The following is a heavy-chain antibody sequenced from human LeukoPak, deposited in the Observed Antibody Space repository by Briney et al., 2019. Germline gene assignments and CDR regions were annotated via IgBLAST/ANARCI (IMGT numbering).Heavy chain of an antibody. CDR2: IYYSGST. D-gene: IGHD5-12*01. V-gene: IGHV4-59*08. CDR3: ARLAYDTYYYYGMDV. CDR1: GGSISSYY. Sequence: SETLSLTCTVSGGSISSYYWSWIRQPPGKGLEWIGYIYYSGSTNYNPSLKSRVTISVDTSKNQFSLKLSSVTAADTAVYYCARLAYDTYYYYGMDVWGQGTTVTVSS. J-gene: IGHJ6*02.